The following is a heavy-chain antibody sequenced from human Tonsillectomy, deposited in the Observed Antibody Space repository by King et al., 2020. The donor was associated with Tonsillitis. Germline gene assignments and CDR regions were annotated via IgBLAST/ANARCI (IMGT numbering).Heavy chain of an antibody. Sequence: QLVQSGGGVVQPGRSLRLSCAASGFTFSSYAMHWVRQAPGKGLEWVAVISYDGSNKYYADSVKGRFTISRDNSKNTLYLQMNSLRAEDTAVYYCARGYCSGGSCHGADYWGQGTLVTVSS. CDR3: ARGYCSGGSCHGADY. CDR2: ISYDGSNK. CDR1: GFTFSSYA. V-gene: IGHV3-30-3*01. J-gene: IGHJ4*02. D-gene: IGHD2-15*01.